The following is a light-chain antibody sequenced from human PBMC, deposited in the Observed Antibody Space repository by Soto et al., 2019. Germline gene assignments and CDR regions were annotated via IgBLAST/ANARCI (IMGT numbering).Light chain of an antibody. V-gene: IGKV3-20*01. CDR1: QSVSSSY. Sequence: EIVLTQSPGTLSLSPGERATLSCRASQSVSSSYLAWYQQNPGQAPRLLIYGASSRATGIPDRFSGSGSGTDFTLTISRLEPEDFAVYYCQQYGRSPPHATCGQGPKVEIK. CDR2: GAS. J-gene: IGKJ1*01. CDR3: QQYGRSPPHAT.